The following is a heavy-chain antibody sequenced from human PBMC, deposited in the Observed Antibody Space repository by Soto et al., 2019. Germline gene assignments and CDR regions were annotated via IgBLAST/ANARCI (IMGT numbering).Heavy chain of an antibody. CDR3: PHRVLRTVFGVVTTTAIYLDF. CDR1: GFSLTTSGVG. Sequence: QITLNESGPPVVRPTETLTLTCRFSGFSLTTSGVGVGWIRQSPGKAPEWLALIYWDDDKRYSAALKSRLTLSKETSKNLVVLTVSDLDPTDTVTYYCPHRVLRTVFGVVTTTAIYLDFWGQGPPVAVSS. J-gene: IGHJ4*02. D-gene: IGHD3-3*01. V-gene: IGHV2-5*02. CDR2: IYWDDDK.